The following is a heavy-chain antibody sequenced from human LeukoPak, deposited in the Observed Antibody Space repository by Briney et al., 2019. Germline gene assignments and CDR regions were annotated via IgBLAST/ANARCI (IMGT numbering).Heavy chain of an antibody. V-gene: IGHV1-69*01. D-gene: IGHD1-26*01. CDR1: GGTFSSYA. CDR2: IIPIFGTA. Sequence: SVKVSCKASGGTFSSYAISWVRQAPGQGLEWMGGIIPIFGTANYAQKFQGRVTITADESTSTAYMELSSLRSEDTAVYYCATDSGNYLFDWFDPWGQGTLVTVSS. CDR3: ATDSGNYLFDWFDP. J-gene: IGHJ5*02.